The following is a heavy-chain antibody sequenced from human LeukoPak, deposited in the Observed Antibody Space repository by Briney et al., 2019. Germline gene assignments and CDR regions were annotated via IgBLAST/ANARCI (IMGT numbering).Heavy chain of an antibody. CDR2: INPSGGST. Sequence: ASVKVSCKASGYRFTSNDMHWVQQAPGQGLEWMGLINPSGGSTSYAQRFQGRVAMTRDTSTTTVYMEVHSLTSEDTAVYFCARDGPTAAPFDYWGQGTLVTVSS. J-gene: IGHJ4*02. V-gene: IGHV1-46*01. CDR1: GYRFTSND. CDR3: ARDGPTAAPFDY. D-gene: IGHD2-2*01.